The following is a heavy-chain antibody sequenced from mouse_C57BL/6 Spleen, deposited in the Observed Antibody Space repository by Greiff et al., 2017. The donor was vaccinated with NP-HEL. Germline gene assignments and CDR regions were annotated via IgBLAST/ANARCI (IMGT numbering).Heavy chain of an antibody. V-gene: IGHV1-55*01. D-gene: IGHD1-1*01. CDR3: ARHNGPFYYAMDY. CDR2: IYPGSGST. J-gene: IGHJ4*01. Sequence: QVQLQQSGAELVKPGASVKMSCKASGYTFTSYWITWVKQRPGQGLEWIGDIYPGSGSTNYNEKFKSKATLTVDTSSSTAYMQLSSLTSEDSAVYYCARHNGPFYYAMDYWGQGTSVTVSS. CDR1: GYTFTSYW.